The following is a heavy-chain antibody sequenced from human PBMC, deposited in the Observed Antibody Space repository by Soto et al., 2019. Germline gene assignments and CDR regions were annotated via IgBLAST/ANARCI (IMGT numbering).Heavy chain of an antibody. CDR3: ARPSLAYCGGDCYRGSFDI. J-gene: IGHJ3*02. CDR2: IIPIFGTA. V-gene: IGHV1-69*12. Sequence: QVQLVQSGAEVKKPGSSVKVSCKASGGTFSSYAISWVRQAPGQGLEWMGGIIPIFGTANYAQKFQGRVTITEDESTSKAYMELSSLRSEDTAVYYCARPSLAYCGGDCYRGSFDIWGQGTMVTVSS. CDR1: GGTFSSYA. D-gene: IGHD2-21*02.